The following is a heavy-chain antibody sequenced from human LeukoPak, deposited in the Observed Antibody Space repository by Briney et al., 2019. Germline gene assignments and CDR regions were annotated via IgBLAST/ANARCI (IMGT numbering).Heavy chain of an antibody. CDR1: GYTFTSYG. J-gene: IGHJ4*02. Sequence: GASVKVSCKASGYTFTSYGISWVRQAPGQGLEWMGWISAYNGNTNYAQKLQGRVTMTTDTSTSTAYMELRSLRSDDTAVYYCAREGRGPSVSYEGYFDYWGQGTLVTVSS. V-gene: IGHV1-18*01. CDR2: ISAYNGNT. CDR3: AREGRGPSVSYEGYFDY. D-gene: IGHD1-26*01.